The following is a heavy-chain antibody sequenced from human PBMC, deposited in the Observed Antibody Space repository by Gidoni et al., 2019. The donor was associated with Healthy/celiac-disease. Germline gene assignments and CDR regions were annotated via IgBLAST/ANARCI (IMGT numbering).Heavy chain of an antibody. CDR2: IYSGGST. CDR1: GFTVSSNY. Sequence: EVQLVESGGGLIQPGGSLRLSCAASGFTVSSNYMSWVRQAPGKGLEWVSVIYSGGSTYYADSVKGRVTISRDNSKNTLYLQMNSLRAEDTAVYYCARGLLRPGDYDSSGYFDYWGQGTLVTVSS. V-gene: IGHV3-53*01. J-gene: IGHJ4*02. D-gene: IGHD3-22*01. CDR3: ARGLLRPGDYDSSGYFDY.